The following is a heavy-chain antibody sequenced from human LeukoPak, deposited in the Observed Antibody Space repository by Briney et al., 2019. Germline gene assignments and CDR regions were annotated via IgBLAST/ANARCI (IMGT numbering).Heavy chain of an antibody. CDR2: IIPIFGIA. D-gene: IGHD2-2*01. CDR3: ARVSGPLGQLNY. Sequence: GASVKVSCKASGHTFTGYSMHGGRQAPGQGLEGMGRIIPIFGIANYAQKFQGRVTITADKSTSTAYMELSSLRSEDTAVYYCARVSGPLGQLNYWGQGTLVTVSS. J-gene: IGHJ4*02. CDR1: GHTFTGYS. V-gene: IGHV1-69*04.